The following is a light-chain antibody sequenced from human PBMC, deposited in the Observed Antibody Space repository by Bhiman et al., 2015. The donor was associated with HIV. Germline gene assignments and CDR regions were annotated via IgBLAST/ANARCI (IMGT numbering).Light chain of an antibody. J-gene: IGLJ1*01. CDR1: SSDVGAYNY. V-gene: IGLV2-8*01. CDR3: SSYTSSSTYV. Sequence: QSALTQPPSASGSPGQSVTISCTGTSSDVGAYNYVSWYQQRPGEVPKLMISEVSQRPSGVPDRFSGSKSGNTASLTVSGLQAEDEADYYCSSYTSSSTYVFGTGTNVTVL. CDR2: EVS.